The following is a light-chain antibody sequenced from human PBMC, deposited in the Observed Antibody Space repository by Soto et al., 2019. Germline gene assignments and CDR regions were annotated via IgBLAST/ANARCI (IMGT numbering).Light chain of an antibody. CDR3: QQSYSTHVT. CDR1: QSINIW. Sequence: DIQITTTPCTVSDSIGDSVTISCRASQSINIWLAWYQQKPGRAPKLLIHDASTLESGVPSRFSGSGSGTDFTLTISSLQPEDFATYYCQQSYSTHVTFGQGTEVDI. CDR2: DAS. J-gene: IGKJ1*01. V-gene: IGKV1-39*01.